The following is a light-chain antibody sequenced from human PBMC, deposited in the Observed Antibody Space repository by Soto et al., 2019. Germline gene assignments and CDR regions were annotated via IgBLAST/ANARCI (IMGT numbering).Light chain of an antibody. V-gene: IGKV1-5*01. CDR3: QQHGQWPIT. Sequence: DIQVTQSPSTRSASVGDTITIACRASQSIRSWLAWYQQKPGKAPKLLIFDASSLRSGVPSRFSGSGSGTEFTLTISGLQPDDFATYYCQQHGQWPITFGQGTRLEIK. CDR2: DAS. CDR1: QSIRSW. J-gene: IGKJ5*01.